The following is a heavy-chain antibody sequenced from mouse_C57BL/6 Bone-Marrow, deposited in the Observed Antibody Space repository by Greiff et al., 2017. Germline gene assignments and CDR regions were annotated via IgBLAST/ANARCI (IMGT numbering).Heavy chain of an antibody. J-gene: IGHJ3*01. V-gene: IGHV1-82*01. CDR2: LYPGDGDT. CDR1: GYAFSSSW. Sequence: VQLQESGPELVKPGASVKISCQASGYAFSSSWLNWVKQRPGTGLEWIGRLYPGDGDTNYNGKFKGKATLTADKSSSTAYMQLSSLTSEDSAVYFCARGGYDAWFAYWGQGTLVTVSA. CDR3: ARGGYDAWFAY. D-gene: IGHD2-2*01.